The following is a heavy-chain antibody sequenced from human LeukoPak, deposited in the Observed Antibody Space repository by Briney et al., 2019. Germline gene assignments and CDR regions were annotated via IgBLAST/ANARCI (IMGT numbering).Heavy chain of an antibody. J-gene: IGHJ6*03. CDR1: GYTFTSYA. Sequence: ASVKVSCKASGYTFTSYAMHWVRQAPGQGLEWMGIINASGGSTSYAQKFQGRVTMTRDTSTSTVYMELSSLRSDDTAMYYCARSSGRSPNRDYMDVWGKGTTVTISS. D-gene: IGHD1-14*01. V-gene: IGHV1-46*01. CDR3: ARSSGRSPNRDYMDV. CDR2: INASGGST.